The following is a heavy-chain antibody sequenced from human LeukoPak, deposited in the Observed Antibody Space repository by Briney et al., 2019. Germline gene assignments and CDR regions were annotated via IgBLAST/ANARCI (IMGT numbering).Heavy chain of an antibody. CDR3: AAGHSVWGSYRPDY. V-gene: IGHV1-58*02. CDR1: GFTFTSSA. J-gene: IGHJ4*02. D-gene: IGHD3-16*02. Sequence: GTSVKVSCKASGFTFTSSAMRWVRQSRGPRLEWKGWIVVGSGNTNYAQKFQERVTITRDMSTSTAYMELNSLRSEDTAVYYCAAGHSVWGSYRPDYWGQGTLVTVSS. CDR2: IVVGSGNT.